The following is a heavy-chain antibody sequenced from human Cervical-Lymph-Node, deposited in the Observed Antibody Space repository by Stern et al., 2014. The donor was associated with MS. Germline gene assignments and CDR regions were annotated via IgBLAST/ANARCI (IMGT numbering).Heavy chain of an antibody. CDR1: GGSISGGSYY. D-gene: IGHD6-19*01. CDR2: GYTSGNT. J-gene: IGHJ5*02. CDR3: AREAVAADNNWFDP. Sequence: QLQLQESGPGLVKPSQTLSLTCTVSGGSISGGSYYWSWIRQPAGKGLEWIGRGYTSGNTIYTPPLKSRFPISVDTSKTQFSLKLNSVTAADTAVYYCAREAVAADNNWFDPWGQGTLVAVSS. V-gene: IGHV4-61*02.